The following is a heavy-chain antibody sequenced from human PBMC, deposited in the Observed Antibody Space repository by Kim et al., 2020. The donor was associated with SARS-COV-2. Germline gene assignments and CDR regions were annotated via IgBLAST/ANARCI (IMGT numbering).Heavy chain of an antibody. J-gene: IGHJ4*02. D-gene: IGHD5-12*01. CDR2: T. Sequence: TKYSQKFQGRVTITRDTSASTAYMELSSLRSEDTAVYYCARGYSGYDIHYWGQGTLVTVSS. V-gene: IGHV1-3*01. CDR3: ARGYSGYDIHY.